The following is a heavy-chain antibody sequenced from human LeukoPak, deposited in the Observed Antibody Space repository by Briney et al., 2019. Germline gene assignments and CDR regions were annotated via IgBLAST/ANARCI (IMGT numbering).Heavy chain of an antibody. CDR2: IYPGDSDT. CDR1: GYSFTSYW. D-gene: IGHD3-22*01. CDR3: ARGLDYYDSRQTYYFDY. Sequence: GESLKISCKGSGYSFTSYWIGWVRQMPGKGLEWMGIIYPGDSDTRYSPSFQGQVTISADKSISTAYLQWSSLKASDTAMYYCARGLDYYDSRQTYYFDYWGQGTLVTVSS. V-gene: IGHV5-51*01. J-gene: IGHJ4*02.